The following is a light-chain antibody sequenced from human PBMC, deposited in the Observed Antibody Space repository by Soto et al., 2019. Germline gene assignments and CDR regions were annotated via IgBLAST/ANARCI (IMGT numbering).Light chain of an antibody. Sequence: QAVVTQSPSASASLGASVKLTCTLSSGHSTYDITWHQQQPEKGTRYLMKVYGDGSHTKGDGIPDRFSGSSSGLERSLTISRPQSEAEDDYYSQTWSTGNQVFGAGTKLSVL. V-gene: IGLV4-69*01. CDR3: QTWSTGNQV. CDR2: VYGDGSH. CDR1: SGHSTYD. J-gene: IGLJ2*01.